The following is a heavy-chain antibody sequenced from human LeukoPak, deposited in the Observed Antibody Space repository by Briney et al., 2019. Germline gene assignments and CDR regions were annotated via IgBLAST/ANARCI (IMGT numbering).Heavy chain of an antibody. CDR1: GGSFSGYY. V-gene: IGHV4-34*01. J-gene: IGHJ6*02. CDR3: ARGGYGMDV. Sequence: SETLSLTCAVYGGSFSGYYWSWIRQPPGKGLEWIGEINHSGSTNYNPSLKSRVTISVDTSKNQSSLKLSSVTAADTAVYYCARGGYGMDVWGQGTTVTVSS. CDR2: INHSGST.